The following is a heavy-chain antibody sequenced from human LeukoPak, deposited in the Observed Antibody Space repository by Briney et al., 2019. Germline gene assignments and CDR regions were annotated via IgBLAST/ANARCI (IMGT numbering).Heavy chain of an antibody. D-gene: IGHD2-2*01. J-gene: IGHJ6*02. CDR2: INPNSGGT. CDR1: GYTFTSYY. CDR3: ARSVGYCSSTSCYLRLGGMDV. Sequence: ASVKVSCKASGYTFTSYYMHWVRQAPGQGLEWMGWINPNSGGTNYAQKFQGRVTMTRDTSISTAYMELSRLRSDDTAVYYCARSVGYCSSTSCYLRLGGMDVWGQGTTVTVSS. V-gene: IGHV1-2*02.